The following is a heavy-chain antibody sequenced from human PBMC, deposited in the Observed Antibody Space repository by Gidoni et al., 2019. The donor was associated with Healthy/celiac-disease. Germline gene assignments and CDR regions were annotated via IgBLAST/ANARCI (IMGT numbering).Heavy chain of an antibody. CDR2: SWNSGSI. D-gene: IGHD2-21*02. Sequence: SWNSGSIGYADSVKGRFTISRDNAKNSLYLQMNSLRAEDTALYYCAKDIAPLRSDYYFDYWGQGTLVTVSS. J-gene: IGHJ4*02. V-gene: IGHV3-9*01. CDR3: AKDIAPLRSDYYFDY.